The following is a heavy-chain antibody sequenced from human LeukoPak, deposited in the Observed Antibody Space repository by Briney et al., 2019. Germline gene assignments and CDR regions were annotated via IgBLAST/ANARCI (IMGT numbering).Heavy chain of an antibody. CDR1: GYTFTSYG. CDR2: ISAYNGNT. J-gene: IGHJ4*02. CDR3: ARVIGVVVPAAIAFDY. Sequence: ASVKVSCKASGYTFTSYGISWVRQAPGQGLEWMGWISAYNGNTNYAQKLQGRVTMTTDTSTSTAYMELRSLRSDDTAVYYCARVIGVVVPAAIAFDYWGQGTLVTVSS. V-gene: IGHV1-18*01. D-gene: IGHD2-2*01.